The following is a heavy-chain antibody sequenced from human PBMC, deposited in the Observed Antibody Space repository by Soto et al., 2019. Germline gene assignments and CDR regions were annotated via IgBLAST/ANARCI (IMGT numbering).Heavy chain of an antibody. CDR3: ASRGSSRAGRHNWFDP. D-gene: IGHD2-2*01. J-gene: IGHJ5*02. CDR2: INHSGST. V-gene: IGHV4-34*01. CDR1: GGSFSGYY. Sequence: QVQLQQWGAGLLKPSETLSLTCAVYGGSFSGYYWSWIRQPPGKGLEWIGEINHSGSTNYNPSLKSRVTISVDTSKNQFSLKLSSVTAADTAVYYCASRGSSRAGRHNWFDPWGQGTLVTVSS.